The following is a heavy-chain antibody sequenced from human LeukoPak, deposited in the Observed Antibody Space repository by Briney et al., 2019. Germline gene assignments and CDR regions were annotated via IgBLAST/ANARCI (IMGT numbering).Heavy chain of an antibody. V-gene: IGHV3-23*01. CDR3: AIHPLGSSSWYYFDY. Sequence: GSLRLSCAASGFTFSSYAMSWVRQAPGKGLEWVSAISGSGGSTYYADSVKGRFTISRDNSKNTLYLQMNSLRAEDTAVYYCAIHPLGSSSWYYFDYWGQGTLVTVSS. CDR1: GFTFSSYA. J-gene: IGHJ4*02. D-gene: IGHD6-13*01. CDR2: ISGSGGST.